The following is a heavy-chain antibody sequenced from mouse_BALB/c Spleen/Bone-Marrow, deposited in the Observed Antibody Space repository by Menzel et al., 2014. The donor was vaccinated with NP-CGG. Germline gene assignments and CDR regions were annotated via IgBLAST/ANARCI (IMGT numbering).Heavy chain of an antibody. CDR2: IWSDGST. J-gene: IGHJ4*01. CDR3: ATSLLRPAMDY. V-gene: IGHV2-6*02. Sequence: VQLVESGPGLVAPSQSLSITCTVSGFSLTTYVLHWVRQPPGKALEWLVAIWSDGSTTYNSALKSRLSISKDNSKSQVFLKMSSLQTDDTAMYYCATSLLRPAMDYWGQGTSVTVSS. CDR1: GFSLTTYV. D-gene: IGHD1-2*01.